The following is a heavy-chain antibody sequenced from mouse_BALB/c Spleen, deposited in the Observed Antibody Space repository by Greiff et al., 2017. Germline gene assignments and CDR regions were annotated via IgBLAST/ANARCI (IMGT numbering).Heavy chain of an antibody. D-gene: IGHD2-3*01. V-gene: IGHV5-17*02. CDR1: GFTFSSFG. CDR2: ISSGSSTI. J-gene: IGHJ4*01. CDR3: ARDPSYDGWGGAMDY. Sequence: EVKLVESGGGLVQPGGSRKLSCAASGFTFSSFGMHWVRQAPEKGLEWVAYISSGSSTIYYADTVKGRFTISRDNPKNTLFLQMTSLRSEDTAMYYCARDPSYDGWGGAMDYWGQGTSVTVSS.